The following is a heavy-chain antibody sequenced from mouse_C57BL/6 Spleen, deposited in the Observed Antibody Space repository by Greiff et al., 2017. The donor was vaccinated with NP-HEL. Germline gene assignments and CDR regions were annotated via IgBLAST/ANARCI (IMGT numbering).Heavy chain of an antibody. CDR2: IYPGSGST. CDR1: GYTFTSYW. J-gene: IGHJ3*01. D-gene: IGHD1-1*01. CDR3: ALITTVVATPFAY. V-gene: IGHV1-55*01. Sequence: QVQLQQPGAELVKPGASVTMSCKASGYTFTSYWITWVMQRPGQGLVWFGDIYPGSGSTNYNAKFTSQATLTVDTSSSTAYIQHSSLTSEDTAVNYIALITTVVATPFAYWGQGTLVTVSA.